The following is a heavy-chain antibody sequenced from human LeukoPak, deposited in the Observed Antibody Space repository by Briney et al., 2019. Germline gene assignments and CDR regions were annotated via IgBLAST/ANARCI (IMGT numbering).Heavy chain of an antibody. J-gene: IGHJ6*02. CDR2: IKRDGSEK. CDR3: ARDGPCSSTSCYNYYYYGMDV. D-gene: IGHD2-2*01. V-gene: IGHV3-7*01. CDR1: GITFSSYW. Sequence: GGSLRLSCAASGITFSSYWMSWVRQAPGKGLEWVANIKRDGSEKYYVDSVKGRFTISRDNAKNSLYLQMNSLRAEDTAVYYCARDGPCSSTSCYNYYYYGMDVWGQGTTVTVSS.